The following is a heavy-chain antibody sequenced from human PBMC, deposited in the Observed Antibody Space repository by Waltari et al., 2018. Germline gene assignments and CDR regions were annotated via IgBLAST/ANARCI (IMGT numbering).Heavy chain of an antibody. Sequence: QVQLQESGPGLVKPSQTLSLTCTASGDSISNGSSHWRWFRQPAGKGLEWIGRIYNSGGFNYTPSLKSRVTISIDTSKNQFSLDLRSVTAADTAIYYCAREEGRYYNFWNGYYAFDNWGQGTLVTVSS. J-gene: IGHJ4*02. CDR3: AREEGRYYNFWNGYYAFDN. CDR1: GDSISNGSSH. V-gene: IGHV4-61*02. CDR2: IYNSGGF. D-gene: IGHD3-3*01.